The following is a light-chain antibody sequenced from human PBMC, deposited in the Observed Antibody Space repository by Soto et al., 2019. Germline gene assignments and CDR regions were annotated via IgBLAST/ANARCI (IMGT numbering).Light chain of an antibody. Sequence: EIVLTQSPAALSLSPGERATLSCRASQSVGNSLAWYQQKPGQAPRLLIYDVYSKPLGIPARFTGSGSGTDFTLTISGLQPEDFAAYYCQQRADWPLSFGGGTKVEIK. CDR1: QSVGNS. V-gene: IGKV3-11*01. CDR3: QQRADWPLS. CDR2: DVY. J-gene: IGKJ4*01.